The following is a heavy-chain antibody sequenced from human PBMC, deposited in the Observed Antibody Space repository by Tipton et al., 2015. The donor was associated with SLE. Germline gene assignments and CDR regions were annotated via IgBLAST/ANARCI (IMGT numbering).Heavy chain of an antibody. Sequence: TLSLTCAVYGGSFSGYYWSWIRQPPGKGLEWIGYIYYSGSTNYNPSLKSRVTISVDTSKNQFSLELSSVTAADTAVYYCARGGDIAAHDYWGQGTLVTVSS. CDR3: ARGGDIAAHDY. CDR1: GGSFSGYY. CDR2: IYYSGST. J-gene: IGHJ4*02. D-gene: IGHD6-13*01. V-gene: IGHV4-59*01.